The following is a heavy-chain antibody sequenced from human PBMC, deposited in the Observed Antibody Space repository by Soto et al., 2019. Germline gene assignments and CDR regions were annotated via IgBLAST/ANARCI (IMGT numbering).Heavy chain of an antibody. J-gene: IGHJ4*02. Sequence: QVQLVQSGAEVKKPGSSVKVSCKASGGTFSSYAISWVRQAPGQGLEWEGGFIPIFGTANYAQKFQGRVTISADESTSKAYMELSSLRSEDTAVYYCARALNGWHPGGRKQEYYDSRIWGQGTLVTVSS. D-gene: IGHD3-22*01. CDR2: FIPIFGTA. CDR1: GGTFSSYA. CDR3: ARALNGWHPGGRKQEYYDSRI. V-gene: IGHV1-69*01.